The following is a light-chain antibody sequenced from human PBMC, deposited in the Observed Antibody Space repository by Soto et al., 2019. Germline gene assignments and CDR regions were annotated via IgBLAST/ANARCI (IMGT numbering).Light chain of an antibody. J-gene: IGKJ4*01. CDR3: QQYGSSPLT. CDR2: GAS. V-gene: IGKV3-20*01. Sequence: EGVLTQSPGTLSFSPGERATLSCGACETVSKNYLAWYQKKPGQAPRLLISGASIRATGTPDRFSGSGSGADFTLAINRLEPEDIAVYYCQQYGSSPLTFGGGTKVDIK. CDR1: ETVSKNY.